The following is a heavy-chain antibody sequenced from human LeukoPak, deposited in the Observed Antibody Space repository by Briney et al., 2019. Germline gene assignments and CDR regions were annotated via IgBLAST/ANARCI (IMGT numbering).Heavy chain of an antibody. V-gene: IGHV3-30*18. CDR1: GFIFSNYG. D-gene: IGHD6-19*01. CDR3: AKDTKQWRLGYDGMDV. J-gene: IGHJ6*02. Sequence: GGSLRLSCAASGFIFSNYGIHWVRQAPGKGLEWVALISYDGSNKFYADSVKGRFTISRDNSKNTLYLQMNSLRGEDTAMYYCAKDTKQWRLGYDGMDVWGQGTTVTVSS. CDR2: ISYDGSNK.